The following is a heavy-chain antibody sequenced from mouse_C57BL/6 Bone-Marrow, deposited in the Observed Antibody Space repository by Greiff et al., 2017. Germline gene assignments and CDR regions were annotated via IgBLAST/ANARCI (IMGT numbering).Heavy chain of an antibody. CDR3: AMIYGYDRYFDV. J-gene: IGHJ1*03. D-gene: IGHD2-2*01. Sequence: EVQLVESGGGLVKPGGSLKLSCAASGFTFSDYGMHWVRQAPEKGLEWVAYISSGSSTIYYADTVKGRFTISRDNAKNTLFLQMTSLRSEDTAMSDCAMIYGYDRYFDVWGTGTTVTVSS. CDR2: ISSGSSTI. V-gene: IGHV5-17*01. CDR1: GFTFSDYG.